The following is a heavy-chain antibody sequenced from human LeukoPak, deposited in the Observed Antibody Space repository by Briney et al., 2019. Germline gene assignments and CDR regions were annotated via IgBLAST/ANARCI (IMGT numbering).Heavy chain of an antibody. J-gene: IGHJ5*02. CDR3: ARKTYCSGGRCYGENWFDP. CDR2: IYYTGIA. V-gene: IGHV4-59*08. D-gene: IGHD2-15*01. Sequence: SETLSLTRTVTGGSISGYHWNWIRQSPGKGLEWIANIYYTGIADYNPSLKSRVTTSVDTSKNEISLILSSVTAADTAVYYCARKTYCSGGRCYGENWFDPWGQGTLVTVSS. CDR1: GGSISGYH.